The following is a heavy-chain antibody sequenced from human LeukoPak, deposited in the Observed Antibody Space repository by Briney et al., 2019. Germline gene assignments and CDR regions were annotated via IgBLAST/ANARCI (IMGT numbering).Heavy chain of an antibody. CDR3: ATRYNYNWGFDY. CDR1: GYTFSTYA. V-gene: IGHV1-3*01. J-gene: IGHJ4*02. CDR2: INAGNGNT. D-gene: IGHD5-18*01. Sequence: GASVKVSCKASGYTFSTYAMHWVRQAPGQRLEWMGWINAGNGNTKYSQKFQGRVILTSDTSASTAYMELRSLRSEDTAVYYCATRYNYNWGFDYWGQGTLVTVSS.